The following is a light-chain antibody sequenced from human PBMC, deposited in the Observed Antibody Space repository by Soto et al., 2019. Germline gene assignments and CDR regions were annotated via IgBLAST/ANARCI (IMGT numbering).Light chain of an antibody. Sequence: QSALTQPRSVSGSPGQSVTISCTATGSDVGDSSHVSWYQLHPGKAPKLMIYEVNKRPSGVPDRFSGSKSGNTASLTVSGLQPEDEADYYCSSYAGSNNLLFGGGTKLTVL. J-gene: IGLJ2*01. V-gene: IGLV2-8*01. CDR3: SSYAGSNNLL. CDR2: EVN. CDR1: GSDVGDSSH.